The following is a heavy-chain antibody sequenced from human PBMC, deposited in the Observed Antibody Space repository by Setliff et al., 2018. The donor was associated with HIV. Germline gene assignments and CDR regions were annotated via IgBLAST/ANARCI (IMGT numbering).Heavy chain of an antibody. J-gene: IGHJ4*02. CDR1: GGSIIDSRYF. Sequence: SETLSLTCTVSGGSIIDSRYFWGWIRQPPGKGLEWIGSIYYSGSTYYNPSLKSRVTISLDTSKNRFSLQLTSVTAADTAVYYCARHRDGGTYPLDYWGQGTRVTVSS. D-gene: IGHD1-26*01. CDR3: ARHRDGGTYPLDY. V-gene: IGHV4-39*01. CDR2: IYYSGST.